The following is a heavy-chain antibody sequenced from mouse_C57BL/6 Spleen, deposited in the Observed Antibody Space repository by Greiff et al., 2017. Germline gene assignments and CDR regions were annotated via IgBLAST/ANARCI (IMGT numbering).Heavy chain of an antibody. Sequence: QVQLQQSGTELVKPGASVKLSCKASGYTFTSYWMHWVKQRPGQGLEWIGNINPSNGGTNYNEKFKSKATLTVDKSSSTAYMQLSSLTSEDSAVYYCARDGSSYRDFDVWGTGTTVTVSS. CDR1: GYTFTSYW. V-gene: IGHV1-53*01. CDR2: INPSNGGT. D-gene: IGHD1-1*01. CDR3: ARDGSSYRDFDV. J-gene: IGHJ1*03.